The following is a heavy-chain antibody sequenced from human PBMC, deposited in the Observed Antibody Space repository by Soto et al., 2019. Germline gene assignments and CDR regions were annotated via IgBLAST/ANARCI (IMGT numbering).Heavy chain of an antibody. J-gene: IGHJ5*02. CDR1: GGSISSGGYY. CDR2: IYYSGST. CDR3: ARDYLYYDILTGYSKEGWFDP. V-gene: IGHV4-31*03. Sequence: TLSLTCTVSGGSISSGGYYWSWIRQHPGKGLEWIGYIYYSGSTYYNPSLKSRVTISVDTSKNQFSLKLSSVTAADTAVYYCARDYLYYDILTGYSKEGWFDPWGQGTLVTVSS. D-gene: IGHD3-9*01.